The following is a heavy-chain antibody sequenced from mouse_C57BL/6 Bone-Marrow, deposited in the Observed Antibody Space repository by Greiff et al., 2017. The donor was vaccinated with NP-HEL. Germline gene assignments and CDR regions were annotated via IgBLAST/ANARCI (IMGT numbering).Heavy chain of an antibody. D-gene: IGHD1-1*01. CDR1: GFTFSSYG. CDR2: ISSGGSYT. CDR3: ARHYYGSSYAY. Sequence: EVKLVESGGDLVKPGGSLKLSCAASGFTFSSYGMSWVRQTPDKRLEWVATISSGGSYTYYPDSVKGRFTISRDNAKNTLYLQMSSLKSEDTAMYYCARHYYGSSYAYWGQGTLVTVSA. J-gene: IGHJ3*01. V-gene: IGHV5-6*01.